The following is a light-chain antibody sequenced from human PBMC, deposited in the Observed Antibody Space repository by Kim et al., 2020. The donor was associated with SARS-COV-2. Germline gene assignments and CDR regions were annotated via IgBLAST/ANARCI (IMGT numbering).Light chain of an antibody. V-gene: IGKV2-30*02. CDR2: RVS. J-gene: IGKJ2*01. CDR1: RSLVHSDGNTF. Sequence: DVVMTQSPLSLPVTLGQPASISCGSSRSLVHSDGNTFLTWLHQRPGQSPRRLIYRVSNRDSGVPDRFSGSGSDTDFTLRISRVEAEDVGIYYCMQGAHWPYTFGQGTKLEIK. CDR3: MQGAHWPYT.